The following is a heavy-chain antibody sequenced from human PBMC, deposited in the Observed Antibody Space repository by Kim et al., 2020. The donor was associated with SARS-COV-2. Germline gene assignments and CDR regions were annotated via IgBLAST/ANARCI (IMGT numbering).Heavy chain of an antibody. V-gene: IGHV3-23*01. CDR3: AKVTIFGVVRARGVMDV. CDR2: ISGSGGST. J-gene: IGHJ6*02. CDR1: GFTFSSYA. Sequence: GGSLRLSCAASGFTFSSYAMSWVRQAPGKGLEWVSAISGSGGSTYYADSVKGRFTISRDNSKNTLYLQMNSLRAEDTAVYYCAKVTIFGVVRARGVMDVWGQGTTVTVSS. D-gene: IGHD3-3*01.